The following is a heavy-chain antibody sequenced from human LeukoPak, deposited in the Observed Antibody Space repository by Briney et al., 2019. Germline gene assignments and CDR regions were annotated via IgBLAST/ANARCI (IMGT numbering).Heavy chain of an antibody. D-gene: IGHD3-10*01. J-gene: IGHJ5*02. Sequence: GASVKVSCKASGYTFTSYYMHWVRQAPGQGLEWMGIINPSGGSTSYAQKFQGRVTMTRDMSTSTVYMELSSLRSEDTAVYYCARVVGSGYRGNWFDPWGQGTLVTVSS. V-gene: IGHV1-46*01. CDR1: GYTFTSYY. CDR2: INPSGGST. CDR3: ARVVGSGYRGNWFDP.